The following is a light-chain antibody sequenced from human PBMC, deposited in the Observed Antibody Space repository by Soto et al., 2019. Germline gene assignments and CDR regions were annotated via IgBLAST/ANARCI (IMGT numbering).Light chain of an antibody. Sequence: QSVLTQPPSASGSPGQSVTISCTGTSSDVGGYNYVSWYQQHPGKAPKLMIYEVSKRPSGVPDRFSGSKSGNTASLTVSGLQAEDEYDYYCSSYAGSNNVVFGGGTKLTVL. V-gene: IGLV2-8*01. CDR1: SSDVGGYNY. CDR2: EVS. CDR3: SSYAGSNNVV. J-gene: IGLJ2*01.